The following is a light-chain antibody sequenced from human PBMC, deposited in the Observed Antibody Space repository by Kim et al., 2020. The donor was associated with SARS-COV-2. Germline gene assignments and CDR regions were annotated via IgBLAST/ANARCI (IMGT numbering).Light chain of an antibody. CDR3: NSRDSSDDVV. J-gene: IGLJ2*01. CDR2: GKN. Sequence: SSELTQDPAVSVALGQTVRITCQGDSLRSYYATWYQQKPGQAPIIVIYGKNNRPSGIPDRFSGSSSGNTASLTIKGTQAGDEADYYCNSRDSSDDVVFGG. CDR1: SLRSYY. V-gene: IGLV3-19*01.